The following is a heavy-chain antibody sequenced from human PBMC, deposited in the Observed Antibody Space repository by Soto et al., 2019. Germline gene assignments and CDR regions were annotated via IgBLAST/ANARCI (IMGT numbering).Heavy chain of an antibody. Sequence: QVQLVQSGSEVKKPGSSVKVSCKASGGTFSIYTISWVRQAPGQGLEWMGRVIPIFDVTSYAQRFQGRVTITADQTTTTAYTELSSLRSEDTAVYYCARDRDNSNWPNFDYWGQGTLVTVSS. V-gene: IGHV1-69*02. J-gene: IGHJ4*02. D-gene: IGHD6-13*01. CDR2: VIPIFDVT. CDR1: GGTFSIYT. CDR3: ARDRDNSNWPNFDY.